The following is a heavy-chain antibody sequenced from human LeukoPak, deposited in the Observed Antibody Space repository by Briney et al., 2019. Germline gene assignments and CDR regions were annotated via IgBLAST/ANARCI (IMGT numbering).Heavy chain of an antibody. Sequence: SETLSLTCTVSGGSISSYYWSWIRQPPGKGLEWIGYIYYSRSTNYNPSPKSRVTISVDTSKNQFSLKLSSVTAADTAVYYCARRLLGYCSSTSCPPQDAFDIWGQGTMVTVSS. CDR1: GGSISSYY. CDR2: IYYSRST. J-gene: IGHJ3*02. V-gene: IGHV4-59*01. D-gene: IGHD2-2*03. CDR3: ARRLLGYCSSTSCPPQDAFDI.